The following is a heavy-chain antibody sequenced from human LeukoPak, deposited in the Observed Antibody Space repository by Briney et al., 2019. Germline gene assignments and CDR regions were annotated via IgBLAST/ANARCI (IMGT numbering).Heavy chain of an antibody. D-gene: IGHD3-3*01. CDR2: IYTSGST. V-gene: IGHV4-59*10. Sequence: KPSETLSLTCAVYGGSFSGYYWSWIRQPPGKGLEWIGSIYTSGSTNYNPSLKSRVTMSVDTSKNQFSLKLSSVTAADTAVYYCARDRITIFDYWGQGTLVTVSS. J-gene: IGHJ4*02. CDR1: GGSFSGYY. CDR3: ARDRITIFDY.